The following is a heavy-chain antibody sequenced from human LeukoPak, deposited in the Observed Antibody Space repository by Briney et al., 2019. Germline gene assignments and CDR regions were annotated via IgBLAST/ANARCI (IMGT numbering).Heavy chain of an antibody. CDR1: GLTFSGYD. CDR2: INGDGSWT. Sequence: GGSLRLSCAASGLTFSGYDMHWVRQAPGKGLVWVSHINGDGSWTSYADSVKGRFTISKDNAKNTVYLQMNNLRAEDTAVYYCVSFYETYWGRGTLVTVSS. D-gene: IGHD2-2*01. V-gene: IGHV3-74*01. CDR3: VSFYETY. J-gene: IGHJ4*02.